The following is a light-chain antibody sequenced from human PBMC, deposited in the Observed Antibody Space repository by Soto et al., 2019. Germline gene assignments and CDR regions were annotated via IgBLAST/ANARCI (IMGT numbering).Light chain of an antibody. J-gene: IGKJ2*01. Sequence: EIVLTQSPATLSLSPGEKATLSCSASQSVSSYLAWYQQKPGQAPRLLIYDASNRATGIPARFSGSGSGTDFTLTISSLEPEDFAVYYCQQRSNWPPETFGQGTKLEIK. V-gene: IGKV3-11*01. CDR3: QQRSNWPPET. CDR1: QSVSSY. CDR2: DAS.